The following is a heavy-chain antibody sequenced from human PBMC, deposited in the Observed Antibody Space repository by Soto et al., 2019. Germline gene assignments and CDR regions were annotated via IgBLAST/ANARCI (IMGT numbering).Heavy chain of an antibody. D-gene: IGHD6-13*01. J-gene: IGHJ6*03. CDR2: ISGSGGST. CDR3: AKQGAAAGIPSHYYYYYYYMDV. Sequence: GGSLRLSCAASGFTFSSYAMSWVRQAPGKGLEWVSAISGSGGSTYYADSVKGRFTISRDNSKNTLYLQMNSLRAEDTAVYYCAKQGAAAGIPSHYYYYYYYMDVWGKGTTVTVSS. V-gene: IGHV3-23*01. CDR1: GFTFSSYA.